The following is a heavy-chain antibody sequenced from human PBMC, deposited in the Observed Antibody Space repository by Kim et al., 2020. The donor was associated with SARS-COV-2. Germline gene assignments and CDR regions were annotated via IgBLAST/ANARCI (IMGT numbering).Heavy chain of an antibody. CDR2: IIGSSDAI. Sequence: GGSLRLSCVGSGFIFGSYSMNWVRQAPGKGLEWLSYIIGSSDAIYYVDSVNGRFTISRDNARNSLYLQMSSLRQADTAVYYCSRFIGDCTDVSCYLEY. CDR1: GFIFGSYS. J-gene: IGHJ1*01. CDR3: SRFIGDCTDVSCYLEY. V-gene: IGHV3-48*02. D-gene: IGHD2-8*02.